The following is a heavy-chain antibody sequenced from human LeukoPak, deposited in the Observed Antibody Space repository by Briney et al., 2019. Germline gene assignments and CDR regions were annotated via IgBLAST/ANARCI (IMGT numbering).Heavy chain of an antibody. CDR2: INHSGSA. CDR1: GGSFSGYY. V-gene: IGHV4-34*01. D-gene: IGHD6-13*01. CDR3: ARDSSWQGFDP. J-gene: IGHJ5*02. Sequence: SETLSLTCAVYGGSFSGYYWSWIRQPPGKGLEWIGEINHSGSANYNPSLKSRVTISVDTSKNQFSLKLSSATAADTAVYYCARDSSWQGFDPWGQGTLVTVSS.